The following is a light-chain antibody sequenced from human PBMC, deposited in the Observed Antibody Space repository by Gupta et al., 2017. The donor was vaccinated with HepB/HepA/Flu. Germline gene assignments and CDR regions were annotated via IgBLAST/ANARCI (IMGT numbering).Light chain of an antibody. CDR2: YDD. CDR3: QVWDSSSDHPVV. J-gene: IGLJ2*01. CDR1: NIGHKS. V-gene: IGLV3-21*04. Sequence: SYVLTQPPSVSVAPGETARMTCGGNNIGHKSVHWYQQKPGQAPVVVIYYDDERRSGSPERFSGSNSGNTATLTISGVEAGEEADYFCQVWDSSSDHPVVFGGGTKLTVL.